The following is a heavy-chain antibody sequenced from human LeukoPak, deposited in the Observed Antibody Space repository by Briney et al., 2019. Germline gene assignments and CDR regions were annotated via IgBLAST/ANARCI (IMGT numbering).Heavy chain of an antibody. CDR3: ARLGIQLWSFYYFDY. Sequence: SETLSLTCAVYGGSFSGYYWSWIRQPPGKGLEWIGEINHSGSTNYNPSLMSRVTISVAAAKNQFSLKLSSVTAADTAVYYCARLGIQLWSFYYFDYWGQGTLVTVSS. CDR2: INHSGST. D-gene: IGHD5-18*01. V-gene: IGHV4-34*01. J-gene: IGHJ4*02. CDR1: GGSFSGYY.